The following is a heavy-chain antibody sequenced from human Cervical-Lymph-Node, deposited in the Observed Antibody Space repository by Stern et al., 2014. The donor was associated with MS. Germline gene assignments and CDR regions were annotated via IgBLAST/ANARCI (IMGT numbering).Heavy chain of an antibody. CDR1: AYTFTSYC. D-gene: IGHD2-15*01. Sequence: VLLVQSGAEAKKPGASVKVSCKASAYTFTSYCISWVLKAPGQGLAWKVWISAYNGNTNYAQKLQGRVTMTTDTSTSTAYMELRSLRSDDTAVYYCARGLLGSENAFDIWGQGTMVTVSS. V-gene: IGHV1-18*01. CDR2: ISAYNGNT. J-gene: IGHJ3*02. CDR3: ARGLLGSENAFDI.